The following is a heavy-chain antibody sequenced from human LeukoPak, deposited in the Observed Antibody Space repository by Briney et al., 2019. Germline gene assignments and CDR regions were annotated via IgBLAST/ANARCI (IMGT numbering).Heavy chain of an antibody. CDR2: IHYSGNT. CDR3: ANTMVRGVVRY. J-gene: IGHJ4*02. D-gene: IGHD3-10*01. V-gene: IGHV4-39*01. Sequence: SETLSLTCSVSGGSISGSSHYWGWIRQSPGKGLEWIGSIHYSGNTYYNPSLKSRVTIFVDTSKNQFSLWLSSVTAAETAIYYCANTMVRGVVRYWGQGTLVTVSS. CDR1: GGSISGSSHY.